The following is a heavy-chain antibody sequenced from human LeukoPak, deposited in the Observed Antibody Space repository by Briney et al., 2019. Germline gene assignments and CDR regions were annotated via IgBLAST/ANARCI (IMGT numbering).Heavy chain of an antibody. J-gene: IGHJ4*02. D-gene: IGHD2-2*03. Sequence: GASVKASCKASAYTFTSYGISWVRQAPGQGLEWMGWISAYNGNTNYAQKLQGRVTMTTDTSTSTAYMELRSLRSDDTAVYYCARDSGVDIVVVPAAMPAGYWDQGTLVTVSS. CDR1: AYTFTSYG. CDR3: ARDSGVDIVVVPAAMPAGY. V-gene: IGHV1-18*04. CDR2: ISAYNGNT.